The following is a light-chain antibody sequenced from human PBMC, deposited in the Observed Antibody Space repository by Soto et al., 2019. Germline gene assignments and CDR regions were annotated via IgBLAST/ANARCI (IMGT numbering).Light chain of an antibody. CDR2: ENN. V-gene: IGLV1-51*02. CDR1: SSNIGNNY. Sequence: QSVLTQPPSVSAAPGQTVTISCSGSSSNIGNNYVSWYQQLPGTAPKLLIYENNKLPSVIPDRFSGSKSGTSATLGITRLQTGDDAYYYCGTWDSSPWVFGGGTQLTVL. CDR3: GTWDSSPWV. J-gene: IGLJ3*02.